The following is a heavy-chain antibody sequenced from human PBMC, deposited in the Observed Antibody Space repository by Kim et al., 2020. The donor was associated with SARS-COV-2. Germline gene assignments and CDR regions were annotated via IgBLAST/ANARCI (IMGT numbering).Heavy chain of an antibody. CDR1: GFTFSSYA. Sequence: GGSLRLSCAASGFTFSSYAMSWVRQAPGKGLEWVSAISGSGGSTYYADSVKGRFTISRDNSKNTLYLQMNSLRAEDTAVYYCAKDRTFVVPAAAIPHDAFDIWGQGTMVTVSS. CDR2: ISGSGGST. CDR3: AKDRTFVVPAAAIPHDAFDI. D-gene: IGHD2-2*01. V-gene: IGHV3-23*01. J-gene: IGHJ3*02.